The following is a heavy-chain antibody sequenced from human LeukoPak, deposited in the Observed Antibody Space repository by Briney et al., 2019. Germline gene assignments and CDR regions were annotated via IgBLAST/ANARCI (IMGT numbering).Heavy chain of an antibody. J-gene: IGHJ4*02. CDR1: GGSISGSY. Sequence: SETLSLTCTASGGSISGSYWSWIRQPAGKGLEWIGRIYSSGSTNYNPSLKSRVTMSVDTSKNQVSLKLNSVTAADTAVYYCARGFCSGGSCYLFDSWGQGTLVTVSS. CDR3: ARGFCSGGSCYLFDS. CDR2: IYSSGST. V-gene: IGHV4-4*07. D-gene: IGHD2-15*01.